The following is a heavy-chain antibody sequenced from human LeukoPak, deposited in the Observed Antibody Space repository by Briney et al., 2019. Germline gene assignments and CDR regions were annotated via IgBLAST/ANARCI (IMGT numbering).Heavy chain of an antibody. CDR1: GYTFTSYD. D-gene: IGHD3-16*02. CDR2: MNPNSGNT. J-gene: IGHJ4*02. Sequence: ASVKVSCKASGYTFTSYDINWVRQAPGQGLEWMGWMNPNSGNTGYAQRFQGRVTFTRDTSISTAYMELTSLRSEDTAVYYCARGVYDYVWGSYRYPPVFDYWGQGTLVTVSS. V-gene: IGHV1-8*03. CDR3: ARGVYDYVWGSYRYPPVFDY.